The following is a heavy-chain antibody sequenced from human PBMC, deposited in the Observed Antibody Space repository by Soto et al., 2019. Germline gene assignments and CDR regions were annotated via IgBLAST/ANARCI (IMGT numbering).Heavy chain of an antibody. CDR1: SGSISSIGYY. Sequence: PSETLSLTCTVSSGSISSIGYYWSWIRQHPGRGLEWIGYIYSSGNTYYNPSLKSRVTISVDTPKNQFSLKLSSVTAADTAVYYCARSVFPWGQGTLVTVSS. CDR3: ARSVFP. J-gene: IGHJ5*02. V-gene: IGHV4-31*03. CDR2: IYSSGNT.